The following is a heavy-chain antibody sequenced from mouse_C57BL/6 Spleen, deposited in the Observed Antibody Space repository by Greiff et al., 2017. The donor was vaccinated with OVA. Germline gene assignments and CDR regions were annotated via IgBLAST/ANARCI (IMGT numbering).Heavy chain of an antibody. V-gene: IGHV5-9-1*02. Sequence: EVKLMESGEGLVKPGGSLKLSCAASGFTFSSYAMSWVRQTPEKRLEWVAYISSGGDYIYYADTVKGRFTISRENARNTLYLQMSSLKSEDTAMYYCTRDGYYFDYWGQGTTLTVSS. CDR3: TRDGYYFDY. CDR2: ISSGGDYI. J-gene: IGHJ2*01. CDR1: GFTFSSYA.